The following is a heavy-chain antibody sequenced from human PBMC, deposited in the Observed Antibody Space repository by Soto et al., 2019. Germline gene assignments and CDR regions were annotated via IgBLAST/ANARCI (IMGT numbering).Heavy chain of an antibody. V-gene: IGHV3-23*01. D-gene: IGHD2-2*01. CDR2: ISGSGGST. CDR3: AKGRGYCMSTSCYVGSDY. J-gene: IGHJ4*02. CDR1: GFTFSSYA. Sequence: EVQLLESGGGLVQPGGSLRLSCEASGFTFSSYAMSWVRQAPGKGLEWVSAISGSGGSTYYADSVKGRFTISRDNSKNTLYLQMNSLRAEDTAVYYCAKGRGYCMSTSCYVGSDYWGQGTLVTVSS.